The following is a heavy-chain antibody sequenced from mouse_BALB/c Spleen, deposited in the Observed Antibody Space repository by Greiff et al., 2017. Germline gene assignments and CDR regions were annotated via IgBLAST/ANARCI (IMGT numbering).Heavy chain of an antibody. Sequence: EVQRVESGGGLVQPGGSRKLSCAASGFTFSSFGMHWVRQAPEKGLEWVAYISSGSSTIYYADTVKGRFTISRDNPKNTLFLQMTSLRSEDTAMYYGARSTTNWYFDVWGAGTTVTVSS. CDR1: GFTFSSFG. CDR3: ARSTTNWYFDV. V-gene: IGHV5-17*02. D-gene: IGHD1-1*01. J-gene: IGHJ1*01. CDR2: ISSGSSTI.